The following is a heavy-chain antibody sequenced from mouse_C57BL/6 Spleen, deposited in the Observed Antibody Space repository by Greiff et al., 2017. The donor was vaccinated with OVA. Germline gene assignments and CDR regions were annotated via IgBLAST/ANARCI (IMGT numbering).Heavy chain of an antibody. CDR2: IYPGSGST. J-gene: IGHJ2*01. CDR3: ARGGPNWDYFDY. D-gene: IGHD4-1*01. V-gene: IGHV1-55*01. Sequence: VQLQQPGAELVKPGASVKMSCKASGYTFTSYWITWVKQRPGQGLEWIGDIYPGSGSTNYNEKFKSKATLTVDTSSSTAYMQLSSLTSEDSAVYYCARGGPNWDYFDYWGQGTTLTVSS. CDR1: GYTFTSYW.